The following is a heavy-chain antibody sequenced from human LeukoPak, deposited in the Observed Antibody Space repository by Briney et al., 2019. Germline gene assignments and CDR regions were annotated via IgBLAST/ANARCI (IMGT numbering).Heavy chain of an antibody. CDR3: ARPAGADYYDSSYLDY. CDR2: MRYDGSNR. D-gene: IGHD3-22*01. CDR1: GFTFSSYG. Sequence: GGSLRLSCAASGFTFSSYGMHWVRQAPGKGLGWVVFMRYDGSNRNYADSVKGRFTISRDNSKNTLYLQMNSLRAEDTAVYYCARPAGADYYDSSYLDYWGQGTLVTVSS. J-gene: IGHJ4*02. V-gene: IGHV3-30*02.